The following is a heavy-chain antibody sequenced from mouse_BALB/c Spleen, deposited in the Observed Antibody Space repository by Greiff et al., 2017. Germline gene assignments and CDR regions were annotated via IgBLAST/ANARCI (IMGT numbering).Heavy chain of an antibody. D-gene: IGHD3-2*01. J-gene: IGHJ2*01. CDR1: GFTFSSYG. Sequence: DVQLVESGGGLVQPGGSLKLSCAASGFTFSSYGMSWVRQTPDKRLELVATINSNGGSTYYPDSVKGRFTISRDNAKNTLYLQMSSLKSEDTAMYYCARVDSSGYFDYWGQGTTLTVSS. CDR3: ARVDSSGYFDY. V-gene: IGHV5-6-3*01. CDR2: INSNGGST.